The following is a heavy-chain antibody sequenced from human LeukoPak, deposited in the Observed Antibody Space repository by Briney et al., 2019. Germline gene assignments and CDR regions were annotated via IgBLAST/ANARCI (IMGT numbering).Heavy chain of an antibody. V-gene: IGHV4-34*01. CDR2: INHSGST. CDR3: ARGPHYYGSGSYRLDY. CDR1: GGSFSGYY. Sequence: SETLSLTCAVYGGSFSGYYWSWIRQPPGKGLEWIGEINHSGSTNYNPSLKSRVTISVDTSKNQFSLKLSSVTAADTAVYYSARGPHYYGSGSYRLDYWGQGTLVTVSS. D-gene: IGHD3-10*01. J-gene: IGHJ4*02.